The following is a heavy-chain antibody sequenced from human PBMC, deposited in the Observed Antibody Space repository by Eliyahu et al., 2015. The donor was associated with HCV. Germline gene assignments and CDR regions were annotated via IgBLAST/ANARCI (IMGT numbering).Heavy chain of an antibody. J-gene: IGHJ6*02. Sequence: QVQLVQSGAEVKKPGSSVKVSCKASGGTFSSYAISWVRQAPGQGLEWMGGIIPIFGTANYAQKFQGRVTITADESTSTAYMELSSLRSEDTAVYYCARGASSVAAAYYYYGMDVWGQGTTVTVSS. CDR2: IIPIFGTA. CDR1: GGTFSSYA. V-gene: IGHV1-69*01. D-gene: IGHD6-13*01. CDR3: ARGASSVAAAYYYYGMDV.